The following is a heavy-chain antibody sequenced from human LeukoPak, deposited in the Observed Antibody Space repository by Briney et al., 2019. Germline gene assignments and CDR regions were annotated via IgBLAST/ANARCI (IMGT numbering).Heavy chain of an antibody. D-gene: IGHD1-14*01. V-gene: IGHV4-34*01. J-gene: IGHJ4*02. CDR1: GGSFSGYY. Sequence: SETLSLTCAVYGGSFSGYYWSWIRQPPGKGLEWIGEINHSGSTNYNPSLKSRVTISVDTSKNQFSLKLSSVTAADTAVYYCARGPFLTAFDYWGQGTLVTVSS. CDR2: INHSGST. CDR3: ARGPFLTAFDY.